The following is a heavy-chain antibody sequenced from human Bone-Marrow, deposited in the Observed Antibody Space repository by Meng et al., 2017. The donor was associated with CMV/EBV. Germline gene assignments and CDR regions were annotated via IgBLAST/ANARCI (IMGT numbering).Heavy chain of an antibody. Sequence: GGSLRLSCAASGFTFSSYGIHWVRQAPGKGLEGVAVIWYDGSNKYYADSVKGRFTISRDNSKNMVYLLMDSLTDEDTAVFYCARSSRSGSYPHYFDYWGQGTLVTVSS. CDR2: IWYDGSNK. D-gene: IGHD1-26*01. CDR3: ARSSRSGSYPHYFDY. J-gene: IGHJ4*02. CDR1: GFTFSSYG. V-gene: IGHV3-33*01.